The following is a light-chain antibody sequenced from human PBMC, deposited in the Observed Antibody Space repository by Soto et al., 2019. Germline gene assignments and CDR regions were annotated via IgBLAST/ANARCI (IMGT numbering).Light chain of an antibody. J-gene: IGKJ5*01. Sequence: DIQMTQSPSTLSASVGDRVTITCRASQSIITWLAWYQQKPGKAPKLLIYKASSLESGVPSRFSGSGSGTEFTLTISSLQPDDFAVYYCQHYVNSPPITFGQGTRLEIK. CDR3: QHYVNSPPIT. CDR2: KAS. CDR1: QSIITW. V-gene: IGKV1-5*03.